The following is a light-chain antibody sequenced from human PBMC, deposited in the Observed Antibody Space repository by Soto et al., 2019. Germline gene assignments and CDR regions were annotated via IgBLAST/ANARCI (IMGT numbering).Light chain of an antibody. CDR1: SSDVGGYNY. V-gene: IGLV2-8*01. CDR3: HSYDSSLSGSRV. J-gene: IGLJ3*02. CDR2: EVN. Sequence: QSALTQPPSASGSPGQSVAISCTGTSSDVGGYNYVSWYQQHPGKAPKLMIYEVNKRPSGVPDRFSGSKSGNTASLTVSGLQAEDEADYYCHSYDSSLSGSRVFGGATKLTVL.